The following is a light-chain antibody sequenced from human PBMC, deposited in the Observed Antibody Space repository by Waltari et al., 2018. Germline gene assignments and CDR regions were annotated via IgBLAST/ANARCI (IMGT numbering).Light chain of an antibody. J-gene: IGKJ1*01. CDR3: QQSYSTWT. CDR1: QTISDY. Sequence: DIQMTQSPPSLSAFVGDRVVITCRASQTISDYLNWYQQKPGKAPKLLIYAASSLQTGVPSRFSGSGSGTDFTLTISGQQPEDIATYYCQQSYSTWTFGQGTKVELK. CDR2: AAS. V-gene: IGKV1-39*01.